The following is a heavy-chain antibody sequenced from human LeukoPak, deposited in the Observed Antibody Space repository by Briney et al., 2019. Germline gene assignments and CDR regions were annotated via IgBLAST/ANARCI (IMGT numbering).Heavy chain of an antibody. D-gene: IGHD1-26*01. CDR2: ISGSGVSGGNT. CDR1: GFTFSSYA. V-gene: IGHV3-23*01. Sequence: GGSLRLSCAASGFTFSSYAMSWVRQAPGKGLEWVSNISGSGVSGGNTYYADSVKGRFTISRDNSKNTLYLQMSSLRVEDTALYYCAKDRVGAILYFDYWGQGTLVTVSS. CDR3: AKDRVGAILYFDY. J-gene: IGHJ4*02.